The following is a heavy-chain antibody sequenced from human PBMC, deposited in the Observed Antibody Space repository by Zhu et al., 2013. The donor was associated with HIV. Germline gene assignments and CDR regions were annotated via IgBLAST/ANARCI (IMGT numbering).Heavy chain of an antibody. CDR2: ISVYNGNT. Sequence: QVQLVQSGAEVKKPGASVKVSCKASGYTFYNYAISWVRQAPGQGLEWMGWISVYNGNTKYAQKVQGRVTMTTNTSISTAYMELGGLRYDDTAIYYCASDVWEKALDIWGPGTILTVSS. V-gene: IGHV1-18*01. CDR1: GYTFYNYA. CDR3: ASDVWEKALDI. D-gene: IGHD3-16*01. J-gene: IGHJ3*02.